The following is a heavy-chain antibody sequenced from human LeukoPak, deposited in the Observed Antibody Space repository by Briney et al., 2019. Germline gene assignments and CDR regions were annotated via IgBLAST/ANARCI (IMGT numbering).Heavy chain of an antibody. D-gene: IGHD3-22*01. V-gene: IGHV1-46*01. Sequence: GASVKVSCKASGYTFTGYYMHWVRQAPGQGLEWMGRVIPIPKKSSYEPKFQGRLTITADRSTDTAYLELFSLTSEDTAVYYCARDRVDLHDRSGFVVVASDMWGQGTMVTVSS. CDR3: ARDRVDLHDRSGFVVVASDM. CDR2: VIPIPKKS. J-gene: IGHJ3*02. CDR1: GYTFTGYY.